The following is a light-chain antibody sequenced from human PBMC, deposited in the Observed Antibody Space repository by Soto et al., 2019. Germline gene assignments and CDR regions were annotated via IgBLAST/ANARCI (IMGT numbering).Light chain of an antibody. J-gene: IGKJ3*01. V-gene: IGKV4-1*01. CDR1: QSILYISNNNTY. CDR3: QQYYSTPGT. Sequence: DIMMNQSPDSLAVSLGERATLNCKSSQSILYISNNNTYLAWYQQKPGQPPKLLIYWASTRESGVPERFSGGGSGTDFTFTISSLQAEDGAVYYCQQYYSTPGTFGPGTKVDIK. CDR2: WAS.